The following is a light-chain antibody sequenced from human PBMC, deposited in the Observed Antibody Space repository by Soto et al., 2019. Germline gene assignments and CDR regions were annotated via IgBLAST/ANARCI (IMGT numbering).Light chain of an antibody. CDR1: QGIFNY. V-gene: IGKV1-27*01. J-gene: IGKJ4*01. CDR3: QKYNSAPLT. Sequence: DIQMTQSPSSLSASVGDRVTITCRASQGIFNYLAWYQQKPGKVPKLLIYAASTLQPGVPSRFSGSGSGTDFTLTISSLQPEDFATYYCQKYNSAPLTFGGGTKVDIK. CDR2: AAS.